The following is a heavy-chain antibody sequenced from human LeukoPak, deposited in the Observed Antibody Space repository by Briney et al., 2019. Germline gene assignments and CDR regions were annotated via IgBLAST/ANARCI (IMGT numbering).Heavy chain of an antibody. J-gene: IGHJ5*02. V-gene: IGHV4-34*01. CDR3: ARALLRPWFDP. Sequence: SETLSLTCAVYGGSFSGYYWSWVRQPPGKGLEWIGEINHSGSTNYNPSLKSRVTISVDTSKNQFSLKLSSVTAADTAVYYCARALLRPWFDPWGQGTLVTVSS. D-gene: IGHD4-17*01. CDR2: INHSGST. CDR1: GGSFSGYY.